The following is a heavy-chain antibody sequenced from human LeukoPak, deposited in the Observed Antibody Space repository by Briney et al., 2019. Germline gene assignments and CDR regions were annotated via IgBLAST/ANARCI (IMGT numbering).Heavy chain of an antibody. D-gene: IGHD3-22*01. CDR2: IGTAGEI. CDR3: ARHVVAVGFDY. V-gene: IGHV3-13*01. J-gene: IGHJ4*02. CDR1: GFTFRSYD. Sequence: GGSLRLSCAASGFTFRSYDMHWVRQATGKGLEWVSGIGTAGEIYYPGSVKGRFTISRENAKNSLYLQMNSLRAVDTAVYYCARHVVAVGFDYWGQGTLVTVSS.